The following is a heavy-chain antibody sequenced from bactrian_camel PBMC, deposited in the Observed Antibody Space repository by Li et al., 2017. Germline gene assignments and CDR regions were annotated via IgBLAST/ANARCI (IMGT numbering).Heavy chain of an antibody. V-gene: IGHV3S53*01. CDR1: GYITSRYC. CDR2: IDSDART. J-gene: IGHJ4*01. Sequence: QLVESGGGSVQAGGSLILSCAASGYITSRYCIGWFRQAPGKEREGVAAIDSDARTRYADSVKGRFTISQDTAKNSVTLQLNSLKPEDTATYYCVATGNFGVRPGRCPLGFPSPVYSHFGRGTQVTVS. D-gene: IGHD3*01.